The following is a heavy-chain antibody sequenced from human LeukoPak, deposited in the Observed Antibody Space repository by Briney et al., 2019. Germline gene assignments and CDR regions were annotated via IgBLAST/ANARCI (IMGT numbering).Heavy chain of an antibody. D-gene: IGHD3-22*01. CDR3: AKDHFTMIVVVNPAHFDY. CDR2: ISGSGGST. CDR1: GFTFSSYG. V-gene: IGHV3-23*01. J-gene: IGHJ4*02. Sequence: PGGSLRLSCAASGFTFSSYGMSWVRQAPGKGLEWVSAISGSGGSTYYADSVKGRFTISRDNSKNTLYLQMNSLRAEDTAVYYCAKDHFTMIVVVNPAHFDYWGQGTLVTVSS.